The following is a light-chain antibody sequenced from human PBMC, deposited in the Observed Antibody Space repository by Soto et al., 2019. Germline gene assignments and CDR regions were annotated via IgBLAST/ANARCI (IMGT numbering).Light chain of an antibody. CDR1: QSISTY. CDR3: QQGYSIHWT. J-gene: IGKJ1*01. CDR2: AAS. Sequence: DIQMTQSPSSLSASIGDRVTITCRARQSISTYLNWYQHKLGKTPQLLIYAASTLQSVVTPRFSGSESGTDFTLTITSLHPEDFATDYCQQGYSIHWTFGQGTKVE. V-gene: IGKV1-39*01.